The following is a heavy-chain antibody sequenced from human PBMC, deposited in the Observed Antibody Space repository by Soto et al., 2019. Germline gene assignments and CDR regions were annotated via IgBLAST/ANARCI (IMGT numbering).Heavy chain of an antibody. V-gene: IGHV5-51*01. D-gene: IGHD3-3*01. CDR2: IYPGDSDT. Sequence: PGESLKISCKGSGYSFTSYWIGWVRQMPGKGLEWMGIIYPGDSDTRYSPSFQGQVTISADKSISTAYLQWSSLKASDTAMYYCARHATSYYDFWSGYYTGRSYYGMDVWGQGTTVTVYS. CDR3: ARHATSYYDFWSGYYTGRSYYGMDV. J-gene: IGHJ6*02. CDR1: GYSFTSYW.